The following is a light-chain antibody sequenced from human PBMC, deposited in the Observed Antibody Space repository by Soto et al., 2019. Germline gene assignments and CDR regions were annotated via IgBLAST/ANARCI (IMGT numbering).Light chain of an antibody. CDR3: QQYSIWRT. Sequence: EIEMPQSPATLSLAPGERVTLSCRASESVSTNLAWYKQKVGQAPRLLIYSASTRATGIPARFSGSGSGTEFTLTIRSLKSEDFAVDYCQQYSIWRTVGQGTKVEIK. CDR1: ESVSTN. V-gene: IGKV3-15*01. CDR2: SAS. J-gene: IGKJ1*01.